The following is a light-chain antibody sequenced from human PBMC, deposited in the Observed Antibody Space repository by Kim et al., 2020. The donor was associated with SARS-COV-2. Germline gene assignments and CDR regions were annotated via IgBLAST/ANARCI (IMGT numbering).Light chain of an antibody. Sequence: DIQLTQSPSTLSASVGDRVTITCRASQSISGWLAWYQQKPGIAPKLLIYKASTLQRGVPSMFSGSGSGTAFTLTISSLQPDDFATYYCQQYNGYPWTFGQGTKVDIK. CDR1: QSISGW. J-gene: IGKJ1*01. CDR3: QQYNGYPWT. V-gene: IGKV1-5*03. CDR2: KAS.